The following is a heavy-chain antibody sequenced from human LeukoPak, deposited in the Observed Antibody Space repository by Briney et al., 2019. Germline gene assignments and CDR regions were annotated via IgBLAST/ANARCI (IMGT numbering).Heavy chain of an antibody. D-gene: IGHD6-13*01. J-gene: IGHJ4*02. CDR1: GFTFSTCS. V-gene: IGHV3-21*01. CDR2: ISSSSSYI. Sequence: GGSLRLSCAASGFTFSTCSMHWVRQAPGQGLEWVAFISSSSSYIYYADSVKGRFTISRDNAKNSLYLQMNSLRAEDTAVYYCARDLSSAAGRGWGQGTLVTVSS. CDR3: ARDLSSAAGRG.